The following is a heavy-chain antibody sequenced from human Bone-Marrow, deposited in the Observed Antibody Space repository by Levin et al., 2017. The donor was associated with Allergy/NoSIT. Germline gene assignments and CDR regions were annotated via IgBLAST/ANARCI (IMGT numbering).Heavy chain of an antibody. CDR1: GASISSGGYY. V-gene: IGHV4-31*11. D-gene: IGHD6-13*01. Sequence: LRLSCVVSGASISSGGYYWGWIRQFPGKGLEWIGYMYYSGHTKYNPSLESRPTISLDTSKNQFSLTLTSVTAADTAVYYCTRGGSTWYPVDPWGQGILVSVSS. CDR3: TRGGSTWYPVDP. J-gene: IGHJ5*02. CDR2: MYYSGHT.